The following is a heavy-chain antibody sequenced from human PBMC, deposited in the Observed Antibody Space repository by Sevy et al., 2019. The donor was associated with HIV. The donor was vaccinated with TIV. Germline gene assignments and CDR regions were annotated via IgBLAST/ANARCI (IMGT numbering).Heavy chain of an antibody. CDR2: ISSSGTII. V-gene: IGHV3-11*01. Sequence: GGSLRLSCAASGLNVSDYFMSWIRQAPGKRPEWVSYISSSGTIIYCADSVKGRFTISRDNAKNSLYLQMNSLRAEDTAIYYCARDLASGSFFSLYFDYWGQGTLVTVSS. CDR3: ARDLASGSFFSLYFDY. D-gene: IGHD3-10*01. J-gene: IGHJ4*02. CDR1: GLNVSDYF.